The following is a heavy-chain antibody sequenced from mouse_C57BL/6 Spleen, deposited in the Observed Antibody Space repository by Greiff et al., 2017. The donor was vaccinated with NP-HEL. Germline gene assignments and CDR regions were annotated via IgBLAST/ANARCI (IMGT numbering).Heavy chain of an antibody. CDR1: GYAFSSYW. CDR3: ARSPYDYYAMDY. V-gene: IGHV1-80*01. D-gene: IGHD6-5*01. Sequence: VQLQQSGAELVKPGASVKISCKASGYAFSSYWMNWVKQRPGKGLEWIGQIYPGDGDTNYNGKFKGKATLTADKSSSTAYMKLSSLTSEDSAVYFCARSPYDYYAMDYWGQGTSVTVSS. J-gene: IGHJ4*01. CDR2: IYPGDGDT.